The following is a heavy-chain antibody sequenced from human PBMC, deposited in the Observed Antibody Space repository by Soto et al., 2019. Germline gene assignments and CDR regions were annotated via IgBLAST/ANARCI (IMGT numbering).Heavy chain of an antibody. J-gene: IGHJ4*02. CDR3: ARDEGDYYDSSFSTRPEKTGFEF. CDR2: IDPDTGRT. Sequence: QVLKVQSGAEVMQPGASVKVSCKASGYSFISYYLHWVRQAPGQGLEWMGVIDPDTGRTSYAQKFHGRITMTRDTSTSTVYVELSSLRSEDTAVYYCARDEGDYYDSSFSTRPEKTGFEFLGQGALVTVSS. D-gene: IGHD3-22*01. CDR1: GYSFISYY. V-gene: IGHV1-46*01.